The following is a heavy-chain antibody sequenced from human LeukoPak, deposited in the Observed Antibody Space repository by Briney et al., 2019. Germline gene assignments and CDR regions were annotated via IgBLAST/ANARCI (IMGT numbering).Heavy chain of an antibody. V-gene: IGHV4-59*01. J-gene: IGHJ6*03. CDR2: IYYTEST. D-gene: IGHD5-18*01. CDR3: ARTTEGGYTYGYFYYYYMDV. CDR1: GGSISSYY. Sequence: SETLSLTCTISGGSISSYYWSWIRQPPGKGLEWIGYIYYTESTNHNPSLKSRVTISVDTSKNQFSLKLTSVTAADTAVYYCARTTEGGYTYGYFYYYYMDVWGKGTTVTISS.